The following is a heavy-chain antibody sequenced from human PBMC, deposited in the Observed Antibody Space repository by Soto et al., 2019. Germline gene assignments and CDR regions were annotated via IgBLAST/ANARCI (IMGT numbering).Heavy chain of an antibody. CDR2: INYSGTT. J-gene: IGHJ3*02. Sequence: PSETLSLTCTVSGGSMSSSGDYWAWLRQSPGKDLEWIGSINYSGTTYYKSSLKSRVTISVDTSKNQFSLQLSSVTAADTAVYFCARDNPWGSKKGAFDIWGRGTLVTVSS. D-gene: IGHD3-16*01. CDR3: ARDNPWGSKKGAFDI. V-gene: IGHV4-39*02. CDR1: GGSMSSSGDY.